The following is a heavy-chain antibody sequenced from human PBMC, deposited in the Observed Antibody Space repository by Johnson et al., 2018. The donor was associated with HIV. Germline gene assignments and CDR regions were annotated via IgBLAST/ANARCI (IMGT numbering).Heavy chain of an antibody. Sequence: VQLVESGGGVVRPGGSLRLSCAASGFTFDDYGVSWVRQAPGKGLEWVSGINWNGDSTGYADSVKGRFTISRDNAKNSLYLQMNNLRAEDTAVYYCARVSDDYGGNPAAWGAFDVWGQGTMVTVSS. CDR1: GFTFDDYG. CDR3: ARVSDDYGGNPAAWGAFDV. V-gene: IGHV3-20*04. D-gene: IGHD4-23*01. J-gene: IGHJ3*01. CDR2: INWNGDST.